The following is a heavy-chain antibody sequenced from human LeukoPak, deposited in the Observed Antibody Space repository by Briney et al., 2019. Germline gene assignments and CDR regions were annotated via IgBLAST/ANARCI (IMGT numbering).Heavy chain of an antibody. V-gene: IGHV3-21*01. CDR2: ISSSSSYI. J-gene: IGHJ6*03. Sequence: PGGPLRLSCAASGFTFSSYSTKWVRQAPGKGLEWVSSISSSSSYIYYADSVKGRFTISRDNAKNSLYLQMNSLRAEDTAVYYCASLPNYYYYYMDVWGKGTTVTISS. CDR1: GFTFSSYS. CDR3: ASLPNYYYYYMDV. D-gene: IGHD5/OR15-5a*01.